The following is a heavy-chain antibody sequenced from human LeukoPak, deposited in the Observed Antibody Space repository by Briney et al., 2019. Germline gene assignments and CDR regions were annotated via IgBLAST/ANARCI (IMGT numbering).Heavy chain of an antibody. CDR2: INWNGGST. J-gene: IGHJ4*02. Sequence: GGSLRLSCAASGFTFDDYGMSWVRQAPGKGLEWVSGINWNGGSTGYADSVKGRFTISGDNAKNSLYLQMNSLRAEDTALYHCARGDSSGWYLVFDYWGQGTLVTVSS. CDR3: ARGDSSGWYLVFDY. V-gene: IGHV3-20*01. D-gene: IGHD6-19*01. CDR1: GFTFDDYG.